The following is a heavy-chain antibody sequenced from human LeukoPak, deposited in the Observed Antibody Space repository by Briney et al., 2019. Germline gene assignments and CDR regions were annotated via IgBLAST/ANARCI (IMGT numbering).Heavy chain of an antibody. Sequence: GGSLRLSCAASGFTFSSYGMHWVRQAPGKGLEWVAVISYDGSNKYYADSVKGRFTISRDNSKNTLYLQMNSLRAEDTAEYYCAKSPTPGGAYYFDYWGQGTLVTVSS. D-gene: IGHD3-10*01. J-gene: IGHJ4*02. V-gene: IGHV3-30*18. CDR1: GFTFSSYG. CDR2: ISYDGSNK. CDR3: AKSPTPGGAYYFDY.